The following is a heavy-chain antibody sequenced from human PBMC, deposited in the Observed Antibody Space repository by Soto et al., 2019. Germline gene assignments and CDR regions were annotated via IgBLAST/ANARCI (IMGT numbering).Heavy chain of an antibody. J-gene: IGHJ6*02. D-gene: IGHD2-2*02. CDR3: ASPAAISYYYYGMDV. CDR1: GYTFTDYY. CDR2: INPNSGGT. V-gene: IGHV1-2*02. Sequence: QVQLVQSGAEVKKPGASVKVSCKASGYTFTDYYMHWVRQAPGQGLEWMGWINPNSGGTNYAQKFQCRVTMTRDTSISTAYRELSRLRSDDTAVYYCASPAAISYYYYGMDVWGQGTTVTVSS.